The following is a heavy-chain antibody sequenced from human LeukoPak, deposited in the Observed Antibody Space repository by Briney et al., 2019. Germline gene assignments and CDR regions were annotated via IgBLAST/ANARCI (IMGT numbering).Heavy chain of an antibody. CDR3: ARGSGNFGY. J-gene: IGHJ4*02. CDR1: GGSISSGGSY. CDR2: IYYSGST. V-gene: IGHV4-39*01. D-gene: IGHD6-19*01. Sequence: SQTLSLTCAVSGGSISSGGSYWGWIRQPPGKGLERIGSIYYSGSTYYNPSLKTRVTISVDTSKNQFSLKLSSVTAADTAVYYCARGSGNFGYWGQGTLVTVSS.